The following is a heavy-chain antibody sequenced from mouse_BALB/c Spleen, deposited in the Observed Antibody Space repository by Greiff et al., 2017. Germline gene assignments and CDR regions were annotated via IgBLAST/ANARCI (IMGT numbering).Heavy chain of an antibody. D-gene: IGHD2-4*01. CDR3: ARHYDYDVAY. CDR1: GFSLTSYG. J-gene: IGHJ3*01. V-gene: IGHV2-2*02. Sequence: VQLVESGPGLVQPSQSLSITCTVSGFSLTSYGVHWVRQSPGKGLEWLGVIWSGGSTDYNAAFISRLSISKDNSKSQVFFKMNSLQANDTAIYYCARHYDYDVAYWGQGTLVTVSA. CDR2: IWSGGST.